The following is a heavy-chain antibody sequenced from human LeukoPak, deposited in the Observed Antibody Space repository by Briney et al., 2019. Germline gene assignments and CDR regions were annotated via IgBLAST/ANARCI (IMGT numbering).Heavy chain of an antibody. J-gene: IGHJ4*02. Sequence: GGSLRLSCAASGFTFSSYAMSWVRQTPGKGLEWVSAISGSGGSTYYADSVKGRFTISRDNSKNTLYLQMNSLKTEDTAVYYCTLTVTKGEKYWGQGTLVTASS. CDR3: TLTVTKGEKY. V-gene: IGHV3-23*01. CDR1: GFTFSSYA. CDR2: ISGSGGST. D-gene: IGHD4-17*01.